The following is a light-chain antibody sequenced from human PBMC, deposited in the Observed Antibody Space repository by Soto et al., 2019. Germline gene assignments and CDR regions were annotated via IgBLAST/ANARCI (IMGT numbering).Light chain of an antibody. Sequence: PGEIATLSCRASQTVSITYLAWYQQKPGLAPRLLIYHTSTRATGVPARFSGSGSGTEFSLTISSLEPEDFGVYYCQQRSNWPPVTFGGGTKVDI. CDR1: QTVSITY. J-gene: IGKJ4*01. V-gene: IGKV3-11*01. CDR3: QQRSNWPPVT. CDR2: HTS.